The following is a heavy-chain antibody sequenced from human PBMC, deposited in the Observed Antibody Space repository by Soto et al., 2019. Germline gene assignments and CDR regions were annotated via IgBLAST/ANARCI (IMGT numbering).Heavy chain of an antibody. CDR3: ARVGCTVTSYYYYGMDV. V-gene: IGHV1-18*01. CDR1: GYTFTSYG. D-gene: IGHD4-4*01. J-gene: IGHJ6*02. CDR2: ISAYNGNT. Sequence: ASVKVSCKASGYTFTSYGISWVRQAPGQGLEWMGWISAYNGNTNYAQKLQGRVTMTTDTSTSTAYMELRSLRSDDTAVYYCARVGCTVTSYYYYGMDVWGQGTTVTVSS.